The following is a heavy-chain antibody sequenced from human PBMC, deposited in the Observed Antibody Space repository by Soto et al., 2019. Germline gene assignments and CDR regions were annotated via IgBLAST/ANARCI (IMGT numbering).Heavy chain of an antibody. J-gene: IGHJ6*03. D-gene: IGHD6-19*01. CDR2: IKQDGSEK. CDR3: AREAGSDYYYYYMDV. Sequence: ESGGGLVQPGGSLRLSCAASGFTFSSYWMSWVRQAPGKGLEWVANIKQDGSEKYYVDSVKGRFTISRDNAKNSLYLQMNSLRAEDTAVYYCAREAGSDYYYYYMDVWGKGTTVTVSS. CDR1: GFTFSSYW. V-gene: IGHV3-7*01.